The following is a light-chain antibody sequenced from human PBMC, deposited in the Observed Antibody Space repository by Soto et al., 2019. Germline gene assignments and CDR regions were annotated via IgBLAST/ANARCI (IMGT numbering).Light chain of an antibody. CDR3: QQYNNWPPLT. CDR1: QGISSY. Sequence: DIQLTQSPSFLSASVGDRVTITCRASQGISSYLAWYQQKPGKAPKLLIYAVSTLQSGVPSRFSGSGSGTEFTLTISSLQPEDFAVYYCQQYNNWPPLTFGGGTKVEIK. V-gene: IGKV1-9*01. J-gene: IGKJ4*01. CDR2: AVS.